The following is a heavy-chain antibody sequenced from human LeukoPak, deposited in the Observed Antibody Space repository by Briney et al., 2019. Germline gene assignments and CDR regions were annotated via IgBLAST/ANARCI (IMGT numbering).Heavy chain of an antibody. CDR2: INGKRGDT. J-gene: IGHJ4*02. CDR1: GYTFSAYY. D-gene: IGHD7-27*01. Sequence: ASVKVSCKASGYTFSAYYIHWVRQAPGQGLEWMGWINGKRGDTNYAQNFQDRVTMTRDTSTSTVYMELSRLTVDDTAVYYCARDHDWGVDCWGQGTLVTVSS. CDR3: ARDHDWGVDC. V-gene: IGHV1-2*02.